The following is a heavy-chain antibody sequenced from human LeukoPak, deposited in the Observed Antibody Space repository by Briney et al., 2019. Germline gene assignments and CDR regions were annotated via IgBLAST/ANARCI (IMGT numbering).Heavy chain of an antibody. CDR1: GYTFTGYY. CDR3: ARVRGVGGYSDY. J-gene: IGHJ4*02. D-gene: IGHD2-15*01. V-gene: IGHV1-2*06. CDR2: INPNSGGT. Sequence: ASVKVSCKASGYTFTGYYTHWVRQAPGQGLEWMGRINPNSGGTNYAQKFQGGVTMTRDTSISTAYMELSRLRSDDTAVYYCARVRGVGGYSDYWGQGTLVTVSS.